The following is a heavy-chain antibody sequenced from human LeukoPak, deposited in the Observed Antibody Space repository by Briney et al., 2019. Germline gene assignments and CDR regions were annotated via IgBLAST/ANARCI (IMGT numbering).Heavy chain of an antibody. V-gene: IGHV4-59*01. Sequence: SETLSLTSTVSGGSMSRYYWTWIRQSPGKELEWIGYIYYSGSTHYNPSLKSRVTMSVDTSKSQFFLKLSSVTAADTAVYYCARPNTYDVGNNAFDIWGQGTMVTVSS. CDR3: ARPNTYDVGNNAFDI. CDR1: GGSMSRYY. D-gene: IGHD2/OR15-2a*01. J-gene: IGHJ3*02. CDR2: IYYSGST.